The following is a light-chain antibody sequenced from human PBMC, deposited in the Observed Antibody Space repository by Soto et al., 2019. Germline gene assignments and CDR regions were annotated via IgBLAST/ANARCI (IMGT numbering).Light chain of an antibody. CDR1: QDISDH. Sequence: DFQMTQSPSSLSASVGDRVTITCRASQDISDHLAWYQHKPGKVPKLLIYEASTLQSGVPSRFSGGGSGTDFTLPISSLQTEDVAIYYCQKYNGTPRTFGQGTKVELK. J-gene: IGKJ1*01. CDR3: QKYNGTPRT. V-gene: IGKV1-27*01. CDR2: EAS.